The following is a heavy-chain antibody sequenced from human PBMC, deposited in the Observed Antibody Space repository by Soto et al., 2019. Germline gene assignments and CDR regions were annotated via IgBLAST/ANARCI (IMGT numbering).Heavy chain of an antibody. Sequence: GGSLRLSCAASGFTFSSFWMSWVRQAPGKGLEWVSVISESGGSTHYAESVRGRFTISRDNSENTLYLRMNSLRDDDTAVYFCAKRSPYSTGWYSPIFDYWGQGALVTVSS. V-gene: IGHV3-23*01. J-gene: IGHJ4*02. D-gene: IGHD6-13*01. CDR2: ISESGGST. CDR3: AKRSPYSTGWYSPIFDY. CDR1: GFTFSSFW.